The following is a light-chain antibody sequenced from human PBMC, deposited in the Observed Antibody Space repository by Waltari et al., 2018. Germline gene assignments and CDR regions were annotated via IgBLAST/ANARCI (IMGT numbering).Light chain of an antibody. CDR3: LQDYKYPRT. CDR1: QGIRSD. Sequence: AIQMTQSPSSLSAFVGDRVTITCRASQGIRSDLAWYQQKPGEAPKVLIFDASTLHTGVPPRFSGSGSDTDFTLTISSLQPEDFATYFCLQDYKYPRTFGQGTKVEVK. CDR2: DAS. J-gene: IGKJ1*01. V-gene: IGKV1-6*02.